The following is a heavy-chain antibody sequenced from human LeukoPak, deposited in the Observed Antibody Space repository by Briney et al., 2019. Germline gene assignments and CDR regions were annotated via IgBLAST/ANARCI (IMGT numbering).Heavy chain of an antibody. J-gene: IGHJ6*02. V-gene: IGHV1-2*04. CDR3: ARERDYDFWSGYYIRLNYYGMDV. Sequence: GASVKVSCKASGYTFTGYYMHWVRQAPGQGLEWMGWINPNSGGTNYAQKFQGWVTMTRDTSISTAYMELSRLRSDDTAVYYCARERDYDFWSGYYIRLNYYGMDVWGQGTTVTVSS. D-gene: IGHD3-3*01. CDR1: GYTFTGYY. CDR2: INPNSGGT.